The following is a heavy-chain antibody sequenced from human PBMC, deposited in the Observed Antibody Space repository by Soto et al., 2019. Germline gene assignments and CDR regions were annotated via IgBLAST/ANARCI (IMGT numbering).Heavy chain of an antibody. J-gene: IGHJ4*02. CDR3: ARACGSSVFCLSLAY. V-gene: IGHV3-30-3*01. D-gene: IGHD2-2*01. Sequence: GGSLRLSCAASGFTFNSYAMHWVRQAPGKGLEWVAVISYDGSNKYYADSVKGRFTISRDNSKNTLYLQMNSLRTEGTAVYYCARACGSSVFCLSLAYWGQGTLVTVSS. CDR1: GFTFNSYA. CDR2: ISYDGSNK.